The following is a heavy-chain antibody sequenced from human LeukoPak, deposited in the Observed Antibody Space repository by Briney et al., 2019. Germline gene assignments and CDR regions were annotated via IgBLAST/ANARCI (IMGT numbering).Heavy chain of an antibody. CDR3: ARGIYYDILTGYFALRHWFDP. CDR2: IYYSASN. J-gene: IGHJ5*02. CDR1: GGPISRYY. V-gene: IGHV4-59*01. D-gene: IGHD3-9*01. Sequence: AETLSLTCTVSGGPISRYYWSWIRQPPGKGLEWIGYIYYSASNNYNPSLKSRVTISVDTSKNQFSLKLSSETAADTAVYYCARGIYYDILTGYFALRHWFDPCGQGTLVTVSS.